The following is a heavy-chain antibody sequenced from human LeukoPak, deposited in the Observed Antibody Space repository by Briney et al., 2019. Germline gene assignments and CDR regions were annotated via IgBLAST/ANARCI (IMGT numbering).Heavy chain of an antibody. D-gene: IGHD6-13*01. CDR1: GGSFSGYY. V-gene: IGHV4-34*01. CDR3: ARSSSPRTYYYYYGMDV. J-gene: IGHJ6*02. Sequence: KPSETLSLTCAVYGGSFSGYYWSWIRQPPGKGLEWIGEINHSGSTNYNPSLKSRVPISVDTSKNQFSLKLSSVTAADTVVYYCARSSSPRTYYYYYGMDVWGQGTTVTVSS. CDR2: INHSGST.